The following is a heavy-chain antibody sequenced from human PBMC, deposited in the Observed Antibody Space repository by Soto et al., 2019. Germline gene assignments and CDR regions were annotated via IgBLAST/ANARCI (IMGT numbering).Heavy chain of an antibody. Sequence: QVQLVEYGGGVVQPGRSLRLSCAASGFTFSSYGMHWVRQAPGKGLEWVAVIWYDGSNKYYADSVKGRFTISRDNSKNTLYLQMNSLRADDTAVYYCARDPPRYWWQQLVPHYFQHWGQVSLVTVSS. D-gene: IGHD6-13*01. CDR2: IWYDGSNK. J-gene: IGHJ1*01. V-gene: IGHV3-33*01. CDR3: ARDPPRYWWQQLVPHYFQH. CDR1: GFTFSSYG.